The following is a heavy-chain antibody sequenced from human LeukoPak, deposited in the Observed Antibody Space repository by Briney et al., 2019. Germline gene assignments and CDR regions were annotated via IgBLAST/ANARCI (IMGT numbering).Heavy chain of an antibody. D-gene: IGHD6-19*01. CDR2: VYSGGLS. Sequence: GGSLRLSCAASGFIVSENYMSWVRQAPGKGLEWVSTVYSGGLSFYADPVKGRFTIPRDNSKNTLYLQMSSLRAEDTAVYYCVRDRWPGLGDFWGQGTTVTVSS. V-gene: IGHV3-66*01. CDR3: VRDRWPGLGDF. CDR1: GFIVSENY. J-gene: IGHJ6*02.